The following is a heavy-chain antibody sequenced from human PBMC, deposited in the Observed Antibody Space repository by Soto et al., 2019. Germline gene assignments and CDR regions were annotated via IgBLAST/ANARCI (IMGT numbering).Heavy chain of an antibody. V-gene: IGHV1-8*01. Sequence: QVQLVQSGAEVRKPGASVKVSCKTSGYTFTSYDINWVRQATGQGLEWMGWMNPNSGNTGYAQKFQGRVSMTRDTSTSTAYMELSSLRSEDSAVYYCARWGKNPADGPNFDYWGKGTLVTVSS. CDR2: MNPNSGNT. D-gene: IGHD6-13*01. CDR1: GYTFTSYD. J-gene: IGHJ4*02. CDR3: ARWGKNPADGPNFDY.